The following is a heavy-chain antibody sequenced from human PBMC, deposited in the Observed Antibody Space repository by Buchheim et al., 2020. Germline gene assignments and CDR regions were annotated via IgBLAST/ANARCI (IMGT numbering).Heavy chain of an antibody. CDR2: INHRGNT. CDR1: GGSFSGFF. D-gene: IGHD1-26*01. V-gene: IGHV4-34*01. J-gene: IGHJ4*02. Sequence: QVQLHQWGARLLKPSETLSLTCAVYGGSFSGFFWSWVRQPPGKGLEWIGEINHRGNTNYNPSLKSRVIMSVDTSKNQFSLKLSSMTAADSAVYYCARLPEKVGVNFLDFWGQG. CDR3: ARLPEKVGVNFLDF.